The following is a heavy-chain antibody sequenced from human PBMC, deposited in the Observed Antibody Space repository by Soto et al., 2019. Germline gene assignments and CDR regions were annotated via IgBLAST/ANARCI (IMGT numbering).Heavy chain of an antibody. D-gene: IGHD6-6*01. V-gene: IGHV3-23*01. CDR1: GFTFSSYA. CDR3: AKDFAGRYSSSSFDY. Sequence: RGSLRLSCAASGFTFSSYAMSWVRQAPGKWLEWVSAISGSGGSTYYADSVKGRFTISRDNSKNTLYLQMNSLRAEDTAVYYCAKDFAGRYSSSSFDYWGQGTLVTVSS. CDR2: ISGSGGST. J-gene: IGHJ4*02.